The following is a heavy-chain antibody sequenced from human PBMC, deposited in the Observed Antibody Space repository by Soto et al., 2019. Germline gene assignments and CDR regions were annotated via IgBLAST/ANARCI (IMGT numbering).Heavy chain of an antibody. CDR2: ISYDGSNK. CDR1: GFTFSSYA. CDR3: VISCTNGVCPLDIPAQGAFDI. Sequence: QVQLVESGGGVVQPGRSLRLSCAASGFTFSSYAMHWVRQAPGKGLEWVAVISYDGSNKYYADSVKGRFTISRDNSKNTLYLQMNSLRAEDTAVYYCVISCTNGVCPLDIPAQGAFDIWGQGTMVTVSS. J-gene: IGHJ3*02. V-gene: IGHV3-30-3*01. D-gene: IGHD2-8*01.